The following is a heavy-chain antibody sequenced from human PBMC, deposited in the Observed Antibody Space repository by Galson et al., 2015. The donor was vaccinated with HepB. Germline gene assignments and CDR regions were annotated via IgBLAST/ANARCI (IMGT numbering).Heavy chain of an antibody. CDR3: AKDAFRFSIIRWYFDL. CDR2: TSHDGRNK. J-gene: IGHJ2*01. CDR1: GFSFNTYG. D-gene: IGHD2/OR15-2a*01. Sequence: SLRLSCAASGFSFNTYGMHWVRQAPGKGLEWVAATSHDGRNKFYADSVKGRFQISRDNSMNTLYLQMNSLRAEDTALYYCAKDAFRFSIIRWYFDLWGRGTLVAVSS. V-gene: IGHV3-30*18.